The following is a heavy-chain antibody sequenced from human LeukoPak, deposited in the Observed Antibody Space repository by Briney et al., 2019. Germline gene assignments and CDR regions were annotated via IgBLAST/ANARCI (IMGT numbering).Heavy chain of an antibody. Sequence: ASVKFSCKASGYTFTSYAMNWVRQAPGQGLEWMGWINTNTGNPTYAQGFTGRFVFSLDTSVSTAYLQISSLKAEDTAVYYCARGVGYDYVWGSYRTPDSFDYWGQGTLVTVSS. V-gene: IGHV7-4-1*02. CDR2: INTNTGNP. CDR1: GYTFTSYA. D-gene: IGHD3-16*02. J-gene: IGHJ4*02. CDR3: ARGVGYDYVWGSYRTPDSFDY.